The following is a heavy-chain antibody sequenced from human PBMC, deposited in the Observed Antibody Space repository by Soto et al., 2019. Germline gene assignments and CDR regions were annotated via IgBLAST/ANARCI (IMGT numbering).Heavy chain of an antibody. D-gene: IGHD5-18*01. J-gene: IGHJ3*02. V-gene: IGHV4-34*01. CDR3: ARVGTARRRAFDI. Sequence: QVQLQQWGAGLLKPSETLSLTCAVYGGSFSGYYWSWIRQPPGKGLEWIGEINHSGSTNYNPSLKSQVTISVDTSKNQFSLKLSSVTAADTAVYYCARVGTARRRAFDIWGQGTMVTVSS. CDR2: INHSGST. CDR1: GGSFSGYY.